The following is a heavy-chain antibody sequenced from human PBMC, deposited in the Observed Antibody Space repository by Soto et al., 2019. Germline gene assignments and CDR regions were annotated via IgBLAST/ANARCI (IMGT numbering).Heavy chain of an antibody. V-gene: IGHV4-59*08. J-gene: IGHJ6*03. Sequence: SETLSLTCTVSGGFISRYYWSWIRQPPGKGLEWIGYIYYSGSTNYNPSLKSRVTISVDTSKNQFSLKLSSVTAADTAVYYCARAVRFRGYYYCMDVWGKGTTVTVSS. D-gene: IGHD3-3*01. CDR3: ARAVRFRGYYYCMDV. CDR1: GGFISRYY. CDR2: IYYSGST.